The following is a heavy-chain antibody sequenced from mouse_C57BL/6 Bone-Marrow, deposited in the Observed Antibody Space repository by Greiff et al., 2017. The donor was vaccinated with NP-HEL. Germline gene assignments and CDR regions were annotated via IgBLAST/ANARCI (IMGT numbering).Heavy chain of an antibody. V-gene: IGHV1-18*01. CDR3: ARGRGLGPWFAY. Sequence: VQLQQSGPVLVKPGPSVKISCKASGFTFTDYYMHWVKQSHGKSLEWIGDINPNNGGTIYNQKFKGKATLTVDKSSSTAYMELRSLTSEDTAVYYCARGRGLGPWFAYWGQGTLVTVSA. D-gene: IGHD3-1*01. CDR1: GFTFTDYY. CDR2: INPNNGGT. J-gene: IGHJ3*01.